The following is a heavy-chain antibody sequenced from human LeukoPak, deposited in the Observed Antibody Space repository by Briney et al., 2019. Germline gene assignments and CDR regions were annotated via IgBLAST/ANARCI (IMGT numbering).Heavy chain of an antibody. CDR2: ISSSSSYT. Sequence: GGSLRLSCAASGFTFSDYYMSWIRQAPGKGLEWVSYISSSSSYTNYADSVKGRFTISRDNAKDSLYLQMNSLRAEDTAVYYCARGRHWGSSIAATGEYYFDYWGQGTLVTVSS. J-gene: IGHJ4*02. D-gene: IGHD6-13*01. V-gene: IGHV3-11*06. CDR1: GFTFSDYY. CDR3: ARGRHWGSSIAATGEYYFDY.